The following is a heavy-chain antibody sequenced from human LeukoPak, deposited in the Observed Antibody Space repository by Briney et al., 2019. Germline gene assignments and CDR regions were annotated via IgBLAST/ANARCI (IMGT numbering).Heavy chain of an antibody. CDR1: GFSLSTSGVG. Sequence: RKSGPTLVKPTQTLTLTCTFSGFSLSTSGVGVGWIRQPRGKALEWLAVIYWDDDERYSPSLKSRLTITKDTSKNQVVLTMTYMDPVDTATYYCAHSCGGGNSAYFDYWGQGTLVTASS. J-gene: IGHJ4*02. V-gene: IGHV2-5*02. CDR3: AHSCGGGNSAYFDY. CDR2: IYWDDDE. D-gene: IGHD4-23*01.